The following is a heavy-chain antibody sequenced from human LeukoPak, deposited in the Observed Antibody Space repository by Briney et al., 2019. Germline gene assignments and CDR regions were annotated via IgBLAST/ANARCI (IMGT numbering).Heavy chain of an antibody. CDR1: GFTFSDAW. CDR3: AKDIQLST. D-gene: IGHD5-24*01. CDR2: IGPVGDSP. V-gene: IGHV3-23*01. Sequence: GGSLRLSCAASGFTFSDAWMSWVRQAPWKGLEWVSRIGPVGDSPFYADSVKGRFTISRDNSKNTLSLQMNSLRVEDTAIYYCAKDIQLSTWGLGTMVTVSS. J-gene: IGHJ3*01.